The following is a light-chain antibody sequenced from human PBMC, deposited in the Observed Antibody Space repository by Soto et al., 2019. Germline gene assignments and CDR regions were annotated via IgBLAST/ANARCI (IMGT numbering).Light chain of an antibody. Sequence: QSVLTQPPSASGSPGQSVTISCTGSSSNIGAGYDVHWYQQRPGAAPKLLISANINRPSGVPDRFSGSKSGTSASLAITGLQADDEGDYYCQSYDSTLSARYVFGTGTKVTVL. J-gene: IGLJ1*01. V-gene: IGLV1-40*01. CDR1: SSNIGAGYD. CDR3: QSYDSTLSARYV. CDR2: ANI.